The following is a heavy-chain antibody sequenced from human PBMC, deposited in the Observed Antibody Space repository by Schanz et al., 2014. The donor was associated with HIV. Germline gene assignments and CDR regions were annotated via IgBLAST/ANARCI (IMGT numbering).Heavy chain of an antibody. CDR3: AQMGAFGAFDI. V-gene: IGHV3-23*01. CDR1: EFPFSHNA. J-gene: IGHJ3*02. CDR2: ITDSGDKT. Sequence: EALLLESGGGLVQPGGSLRLSCRGSEFPFSHNAMTWVRQAPGKGLQWVSSITDSGDKTDYTDSVKGRFTISRDNSRNTLFLQTHRQRVDDTAVYYCAQMGAFGAFDIWGHGTVVTVSS. D-gene: IGHD3-16*01.